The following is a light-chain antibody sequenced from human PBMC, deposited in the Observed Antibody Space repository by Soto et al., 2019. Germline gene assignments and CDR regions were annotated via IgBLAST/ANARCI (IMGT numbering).Light chain of an antibody. J-gene: IGLJ2*01. CDR2: EVS. Sequence: QSALTQPASVSGSPGQSITISCTGSSSDVGAYNYVSWYQQHPGKAPKLMIYEVSNRPSGVSNRFSGSKSGNTASLTISGLQAEDEADYYCSSYTTSSTQVLGGGTKLTVL. CDR1: SSDVGAYNY. V-gene: IGLV2-14*01. CDR3: SSYTTSSTQV.